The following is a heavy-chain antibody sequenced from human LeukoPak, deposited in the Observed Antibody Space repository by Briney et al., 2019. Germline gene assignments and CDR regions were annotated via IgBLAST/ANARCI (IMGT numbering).Heavy chain of an antibody. Sequence: SETLSLTCTVSGGSISSYYWSWIRQPAGKGLEWIGRIYTSGSTNYNPSLKSRVTMSVDTSKNQFSLKLSSVTAADTAVYYCATTGRHQNYYGSGSYYNLLDDWFDPWGQGTLVTVSS. J-gene: IGHJ5*02. CDR1: GGSISSYY. V-gene: IGHV4-4*07. CDR3: ATTGRHQNYYGSGSYYNLLDDWFDP. D-gene: IGHD3-10*01. CDR2: IYTSGST.